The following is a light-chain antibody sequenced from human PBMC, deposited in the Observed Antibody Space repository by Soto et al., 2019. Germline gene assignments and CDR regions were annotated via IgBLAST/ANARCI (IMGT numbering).Light chain of an antibody. V-gene: IGLV2-14*01. Sequence: QSALTQPASVSGSPGQSITISCTGTSSDVGGYNYVSWYQQHPGKAPNLMIYEVSNRPSGVSNRFSGSKSGNTAYLTISGVQPEDEADYHCSSYTTIKTVVFGGGTKVTVL. CDR3: SSYTTIKTVV. J-gene: IGLJ2*01. CDR2: EVS. CDR1: SSDVGGYNY.